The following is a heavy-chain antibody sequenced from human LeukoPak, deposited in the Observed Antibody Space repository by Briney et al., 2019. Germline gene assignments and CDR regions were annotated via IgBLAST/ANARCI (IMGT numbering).Heavy chain of an antibody. CDR3: AKDLTHYYDFVDPNDAFDI. V-gene: IGHV3-30*02. CDR1: GFTFSSYG. J-gene: IGHJ3*02. D-gene: IGHD3-3*01. CDR2: IRYDGSNK. Sequence: TGGSLRLSCAASGFTFSSYGMHWVRQAPGKGLEWVAFIRYDGSNKYYADSVKGRFTISRDNSKNTLYLQMNSLRAEDTAVYYCAKDLTHYYDFVDPNDAFDIWGQGTMVTVSS.